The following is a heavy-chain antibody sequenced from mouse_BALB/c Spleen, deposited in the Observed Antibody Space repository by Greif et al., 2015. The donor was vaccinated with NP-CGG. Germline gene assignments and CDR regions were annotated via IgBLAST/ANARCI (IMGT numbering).Heavy chain of an antibody. V-gene: IGHV14-3*02. Sequence: VQLKQSGAELVKPGASVKLSCTASGFNIKDTYMHWVKQRPEQGLEWIGRIDPANGNTKYDPKFQGKATITADTSSNTAYLQLSSLTSEDTAVYYCARDYYGRGFAYWGQGTLVTVS. J-gene: IGHJ3*01. CDR1: GFNIKDTY. D-gene: IGHD1-1*01. CDR3: ARDYYGRGFAY. CDR2: IDPANGNT.